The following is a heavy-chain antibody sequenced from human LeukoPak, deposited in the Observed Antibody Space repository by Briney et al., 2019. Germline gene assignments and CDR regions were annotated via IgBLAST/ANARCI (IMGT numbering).Heavy chain of an antibody. J-gene: IGHJ5*02. Sequence: SETLSLTCAVYGGSFSGYYWSWIRQPPGKGLEWIGEINHSGSTNYNPSLKSRVTISVDTSKNQFSLKLSSVTAADTAVYYCARGTTGYSSSWYRPARYNWFDPWGQGTLVTVSS. CDR3: ARGTTGYSSSWYRPARYNWFDP. CDR1: GGSFSGYY. V-gene: IGHV4-34*01. D-gene: IGHD6-13*01. CDR2: INHSGST.